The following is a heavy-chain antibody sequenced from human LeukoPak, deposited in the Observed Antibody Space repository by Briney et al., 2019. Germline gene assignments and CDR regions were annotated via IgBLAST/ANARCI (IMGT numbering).Heavy chain of an antibody. CDR3: ARGGGGLGYCSGGSCYLGNYYYYYYMDV. J-gene: IGHJ6*03. V-gene: IGHV4-34*01. CDR2: INHSGST. CDR1: GGSFSGYY. D-gene: IGHD2-15*01. Sequence: SETLSLTCAVYGGSFSGYYWSWIRQPPGKGLEWIGEINHSGSTNYNPSLKSRVTISVDTSKNQFSLKLSSVTAADTAVYYCARGGGGLGYCSGGSCYLGNYYYYYYMDVWGKGTTVTVSS.